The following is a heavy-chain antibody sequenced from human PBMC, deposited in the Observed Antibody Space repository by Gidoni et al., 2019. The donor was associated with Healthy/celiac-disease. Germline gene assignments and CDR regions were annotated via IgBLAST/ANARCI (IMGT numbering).Heavy chain of an antibody. CDR1: GYTFTSYG. Sequence: QVQLVQSGAEVKKPGASVKVSCKASGYTFTSYGNSWVRQAPGQGLEWMGWISAYNGNTNYAQKRQGRVTMTTDTSTSTAYMELRSLRSDDTAVYYCARDGHIWGSYRPPSPFDYWGQGTLVTVSS. D-gene: IGHD3-16*02. CDR2: ISAYNGNT. V-gene: IGHV1-18*01. J-gene: IGHJ4*02. CDR3: ARDGHIWGSYRPPSPFDY.